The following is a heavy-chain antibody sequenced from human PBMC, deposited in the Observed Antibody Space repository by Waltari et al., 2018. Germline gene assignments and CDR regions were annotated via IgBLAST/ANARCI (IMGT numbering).Heavy chain of an antibody. V-gene: IGHV4-4*02. CDR3: ASRAVAGNNFDY. J-gene: IGHJ4*02. D-gene: IGHD6-19*01. Sequence: PGKGLDWIGEIYHTGSTNYNPALKSRVTISVDKSRNHFSLNLTSVTVADTALYYCASRAVAGNNFDYWGQGRLVTVSS. CDR2: IYHTGST.